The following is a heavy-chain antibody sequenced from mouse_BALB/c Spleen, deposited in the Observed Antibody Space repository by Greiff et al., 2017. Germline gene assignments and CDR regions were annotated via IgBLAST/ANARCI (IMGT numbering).Heavy chain of an antibody. CDR2: IYPGSGST. CDR1: GYTFTSYW. J-gene: IGHJ3*01. V-gene: IGHV1S22*01. Sequence: LQQPGSELVRPGASVKLSCKASGYTFTSYWMHWVKQRHGQGLEWIGNIYPGSGSTNYDEKFKSKGTLTVDTSSSTAYMHLSSLTSEDSAVYYCTRDSSGYVGFADWGQGTLVTVSA. CDR3: TRDSSGYVGFAD. D-gene: IGHD3-2*01.